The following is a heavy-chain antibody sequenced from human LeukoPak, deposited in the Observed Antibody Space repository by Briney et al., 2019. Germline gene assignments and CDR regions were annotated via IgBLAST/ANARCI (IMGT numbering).Heavy chain of an antibody. CDR1: GFTFSSYA. Sequence: GGSLRLSCSASGFTFSSYAMHWVRQAPGKGLEYVSAISSNGGSTYYADSVKGRFTISRDNSKNTLYLQMNSLRAEDTAVYYCAKDGAVAGTGTEIDYWGQGTLVTVSS. D-gene: IGHD6-19*01. V-gene: IGHV3-64*04. CDR3: AKDGAVAGTGTEIDY. J-gene: IGHJ4*02. CDR2: ISSNGGST.